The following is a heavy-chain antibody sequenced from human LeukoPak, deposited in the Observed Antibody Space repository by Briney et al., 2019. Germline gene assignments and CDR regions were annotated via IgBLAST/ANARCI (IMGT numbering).Heavy chain of an antibody. J-gene: IGHJ5*02. V-gene: IGHV4-61*02. CDR3: ARGWGSTSSNYFDP. D-gene: IGHD2-2*01. CDR2: VYGSGNT. CDR1: GDSITSGNFY. Sequence: SQTLSLTCTVSGDSITSGNFYWSWIRQPAGKGLEWIGRVYGSGNTNYSPSLRSRVTISMDTSKNQFSLKMNSVTAADTAVYYCARGWGSTSSNYFDPWGQGTLVTVSS.